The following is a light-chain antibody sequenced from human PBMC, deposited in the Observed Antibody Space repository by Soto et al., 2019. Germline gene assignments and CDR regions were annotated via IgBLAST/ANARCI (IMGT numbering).Light chain of an antibody. Sequence: ETVLTQSPGTLSLSPGERVTLSCRASQSVSYLAWYQQKPGQAPRLLIYGASSRATGIADRFSGSGSGTDFTLTISRMEPEDFAVDYCQQYDSSPPSWTFGQGTTVEVK. J-gene: IGKJ1*01. V-gene: IGKV3-20*01. CDR1: QSVSY. CDR3: QQYDSSPPSWT. CDR2: GAS.